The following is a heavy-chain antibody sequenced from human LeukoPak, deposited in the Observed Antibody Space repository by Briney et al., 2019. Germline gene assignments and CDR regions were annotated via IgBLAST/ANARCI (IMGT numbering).Heavy chain of an antibody. CDR2: ISGSGGTI. J-gene: IGHJ4*02. D-gene: IGHD4-17*01. CDR1: GFTFSNFA. CDR3: AKDLPDYGDYVEGY. Sequence: GGSLRLSCAASGFTFSNFAMTWVRQAPGKGLEWVSLISGSGGTIYYADSVKGRFTISRDNSKNTLSLQMNSLRAEDTAVYYCAKDLPDYGDYVEGYWGQGILVTVSS. V-gene: IGHV3-23*01.